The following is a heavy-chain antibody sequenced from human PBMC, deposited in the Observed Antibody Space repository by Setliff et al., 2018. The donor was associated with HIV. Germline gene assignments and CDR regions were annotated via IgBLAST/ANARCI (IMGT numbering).Heavy chain of an antibody. CDR2: IIPFFGTV. Sequence: SVKVSCKASGGIFVHYAISWVRQAPGQGLEWMGGIIPFFGTVVYAPKFQGRVTITANESTSTSYFELSSLRSEDTGVYYCARGGSITLINYFDPWGQGTQVTVSS. J-gene: IGHJ5*02. V-gene: IGHV1-69*13. D-gene: IGHD3-10*01. CDR1: GGIFVHYA. CDR3: ARGGSITLINYFDP.